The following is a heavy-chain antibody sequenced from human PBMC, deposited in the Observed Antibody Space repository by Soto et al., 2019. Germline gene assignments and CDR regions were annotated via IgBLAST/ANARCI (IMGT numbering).Heavy chain of an antibody. CDR2: IYHSGRT. V-gene: IGHV4-31*03. CDR3: ARWVEVSLDYFDS. CDR1: GGSISNGYYY. J-gene: IGHJ4*02. Sequence: TLSLSCTVSGGSISNGYYYWSWVRQNPGKGLEWIGHIYHSGRTYYNPSLKSRVSISVDTSKSQFSLHLSSVTAADTAVYYCARWVEVSLDYFDSWGQGTPVTVSS. D-gene: IGHD2-15*01.